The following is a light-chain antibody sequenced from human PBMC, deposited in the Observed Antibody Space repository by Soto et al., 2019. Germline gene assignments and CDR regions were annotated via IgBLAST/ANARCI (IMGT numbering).Light chain of an antibody. CDR2: WAS. Sequence: DIVMTQSPDSLAVSLGERATINCKSSQSILYSSNNKTYLAWYQQKPGQRPKLLIYWASTREAGVPDRFSGSGSGTDFTLTISSLQAEDAAVYYCLQYYTTPEAFGQGTQVEIK. V-gene: IGKV4-1*01. CDR1: QSILYSSNNKTY. CDR3: LQYYTTPEA. J-gene: IGKJ1*01.